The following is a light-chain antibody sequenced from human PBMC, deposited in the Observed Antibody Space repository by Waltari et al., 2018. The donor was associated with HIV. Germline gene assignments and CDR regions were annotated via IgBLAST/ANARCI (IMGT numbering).Light chain of an antibody. CDR1: KIERKS. CDR3: QVWDSSSDHVL. Sequence: SSVLTQPPSVSVAPGKTARFTCGGNKIERKSVHWYQQKPGQAPALVIYYDSDRPSGIPERFSGSNSGDTATLTISRVGDGDEADYYCQVWDSSSDHVLFGGGTKLTVL. CDR2: YDS. V-gene: IGLV3-21*04. J-gene: IGLJ3*02.